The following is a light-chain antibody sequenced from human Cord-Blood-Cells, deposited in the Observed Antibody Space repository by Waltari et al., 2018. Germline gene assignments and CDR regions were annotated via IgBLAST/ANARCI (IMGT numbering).Light chain of an antibody. Sequence: QSALTLPASVSGSPGQSITLSCTGTSSDVGGYNYVSWYQQHPGKAPKLMIYEVSNRPSGVSNRFSGSKSGNTASLTISGLQAEDEADYYCSSYTSSSTLVFGGGTKLTVL. CDR1: SSDVGGYNY. J-gene: IGLJ3*02. CDR3: SSYTSSSTLV. CDR2: EVS. V-gene: IGLV2-14*01.